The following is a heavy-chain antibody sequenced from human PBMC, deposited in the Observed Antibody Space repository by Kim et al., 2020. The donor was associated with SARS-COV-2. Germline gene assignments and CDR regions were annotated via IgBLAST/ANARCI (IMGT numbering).Heavy chain of an antibody. CDR3: ARDSVYNFDY. CDR2: ISPNTGNP. Sequence: ASVKVSCKASGYTFSSYALNWVRQAPGQGLEWMGWISPNTGNPTYAQGFTGRFVFSLDTSVSTAYLQISSLKAEDTAVYYCARDSVYNFDYWGQGTLVTVSS. J-gene: IGHJ4*02. V-gene: IGHV7-4-1*02. D-gene: IGHD2-8*01. CDR1: GYTFSSYA.